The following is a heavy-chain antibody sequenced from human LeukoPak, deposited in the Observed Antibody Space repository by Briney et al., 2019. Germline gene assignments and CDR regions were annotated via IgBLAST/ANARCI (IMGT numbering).Heavy chain of an antibody. D-gene: IGHD3/OR15-3a*01. V-gene: IGHV3-53*01. CDR1: GLTVSSIY. CDR3: AARTSPEKHLDY. Sequence: GGSLRLSCAISGLTVSSIYMSWVRQAPGKGLELVSVIYSGGITDYADSVKGRFTISRDNSKNTLYLQMSSLRAEDTAMYYCAARTSPEKHLDYWDQGTQVTVSS. CDR2: IYSGGIT. J-gene: IGHJ4*02.